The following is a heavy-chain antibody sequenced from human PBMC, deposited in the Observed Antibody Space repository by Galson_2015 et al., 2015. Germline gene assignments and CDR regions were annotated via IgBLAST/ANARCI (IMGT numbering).Heavy chain of an antibody. CDR2: IYYSGST. Sequence: LVQPTQPLTLTCTFSGFSLSTSGMCVSWIRQPPGKGLEWIGYIYYSGSTNYNPSLKSRVTISVDTSKNQFSLKLSSVTAADTAVYYCAREPPIAAAGPGWFDPWGQGTLVTVSS. J-gene: IGHJ5*02. D-gene: IGHD6-13*01. V-gene: IGHV4-61*08. CDR3: AREPPIAAAGPGWFDP. CDR1: GFSLSTSGMC.